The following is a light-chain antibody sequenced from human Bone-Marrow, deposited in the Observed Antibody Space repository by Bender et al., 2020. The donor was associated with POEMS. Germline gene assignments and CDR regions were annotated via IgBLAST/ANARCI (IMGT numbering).Light chain of an antibody. CDR1: QLGDQY. CDR3: QAWDSKTALV. V-gene: IGLV3-1*01. Sequence: SYGLTQPPSVSVSPGHTANITCSGDQLGDQYASWYQLKPGQSPVLVIYEDSMRPSGSPERFSGFSSGNTATLTISGAQPMDEADYYCQAWDSKTALVFGGGTKLTVL. J-gene: IGLJ3*02. CDR2: EDS.